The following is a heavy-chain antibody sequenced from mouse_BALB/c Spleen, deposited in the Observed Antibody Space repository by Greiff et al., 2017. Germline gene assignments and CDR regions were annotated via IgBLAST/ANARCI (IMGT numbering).Heavy chain of an antibody. Sequence: EVKLVESGPGLVKPSQSLSLTCSVTGYSITSGYYWNWIRQFPGNKLEWMGYISYDGSNNYNPSLKNRISITRDTSKNQFFLKLNSVTTEDTATYYCARIYYTYAMDYWGQGTSVTVSS. CDR1: GYSITSGYY. D-gene: IGHD2-1*01. CDR2: ISYDGSN. J-gene: IGHJ4*01. V-gene: IGHV3-6*02. CDR3: ARIYYTYAMDY.